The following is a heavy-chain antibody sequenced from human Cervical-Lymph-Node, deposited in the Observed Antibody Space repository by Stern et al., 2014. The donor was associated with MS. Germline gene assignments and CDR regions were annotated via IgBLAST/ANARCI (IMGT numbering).Heavy chain of an antibody. D-gene: IGHD2-8*02. CDR2: ISPFLNTA. CDR1: GGTFTTHH. J-gene: IGHJ4*02. V-gene: IGHV1-69*06. CDR3: ASSLVASGH. Sequence: QVQLEQSGAEVKKPGYSVKVSCKASGGTFTTHHITWWRQAPGQGLEWMGGISPFLNTANYAQKFQGRITITADKSTGTTYMEISSLRSDDTAVYYCASSLVASGHWGQGTLVIVS.